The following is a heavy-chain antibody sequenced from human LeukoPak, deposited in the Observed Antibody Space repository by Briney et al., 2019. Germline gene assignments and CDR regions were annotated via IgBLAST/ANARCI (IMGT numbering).Heavy chain of an antibody. D-gene: IGHD1-26*01. J-gene: IGHJ4*02. Sequence: GGSLRLSCVASGFTFDDYAMHWVRQAPGKGLEWVSGISWNSGSIGYADSVKGRFTISRDNAKNSLYLQMNSLRAEDTAVYYCARGGVVGGRFGEWGQGTLVTVSS. V-gene: IGHV3-9*01. CDR3: ARGGVVGGRFGE. CDR1: GFTFDDYA. CDR2: ISWNSGSI.